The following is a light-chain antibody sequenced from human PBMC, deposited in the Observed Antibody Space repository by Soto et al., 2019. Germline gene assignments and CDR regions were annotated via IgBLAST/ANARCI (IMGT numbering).Light chain of an antibody. J-gene: IGLJ2*01. Sequence: QSVLTQPPSASGTPGQRVTISSSGSSSNIGSNTVNWYQQLPGTAPKLLIYGNNQRPSGVPDRFSGSKSGTSASLAISGLQSEDEADYYCAAWADSLNGVVFGGGTKLTVL. CDR3: AAWADSLNGVV. CDR1: SSNIGSNT. V-gene: IGLV1-44*01. CDR2: GNN.